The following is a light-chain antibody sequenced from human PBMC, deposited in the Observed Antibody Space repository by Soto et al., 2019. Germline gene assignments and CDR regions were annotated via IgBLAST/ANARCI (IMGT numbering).Light chain of an antibody. V-gene: IGKV1-5*03. CDR3: QQYNSYPWT. CDR1: QSISSW. J-gene: IGKJ1*01. Sequence: DIQMTQSPSTLSAFVGDRVTITCPASQSISSWLAWYQQKPGKAPKLLIYKASSLESGVPSRFSGSGSGTEFTLTISSLQPDDFATYYCQQYNSYPWTFGQGTKVEIK. CDR2: KAS.